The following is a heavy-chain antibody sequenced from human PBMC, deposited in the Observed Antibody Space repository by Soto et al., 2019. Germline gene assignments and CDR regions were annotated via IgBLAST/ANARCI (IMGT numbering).Heavy chain of an antibody. Sequence: QVQLVESGGGVVQPGRSLRLSCAASGFTFSSYGMHWVRQAPGKGLEWVAVISYDGSNKYYADSVKGRFTISRDNSKNTLYPQMNSLRAEDTAVYYCAKDRWIVVVPAAEAFFYGMDVWGQGTTVTVSS. CDR3: AKDRWIVVVPAAEAFFYGMDV. V-gene: IGHV3-30*18. D-gene: IGHD2-2*01. J-gene: IGHJ6*02. CDR1: GFTFSSYG. CDR2: ISYDGSNK.